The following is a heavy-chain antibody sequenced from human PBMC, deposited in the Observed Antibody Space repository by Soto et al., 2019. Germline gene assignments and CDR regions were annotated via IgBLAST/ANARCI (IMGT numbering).Heavy chain of an antibody. J-gene: IGHJ4*02. CDR3: ANIHYGSLDY. CDR1: GFTFSSYA. D-gene: IGHD4-17*01. Sequence: KAGGSLRLSCAASGFTFSSYAMSWVRQAPGKGLEWVSFISHNSDYTNYADSVRGRFTISRDNDKSSIYLQMNSLRADDTAVYYCANIHYGSLDYWGQGTLVTVSS. CDR2: ISHNSDYT. V-gene: IGHV3-21*05.